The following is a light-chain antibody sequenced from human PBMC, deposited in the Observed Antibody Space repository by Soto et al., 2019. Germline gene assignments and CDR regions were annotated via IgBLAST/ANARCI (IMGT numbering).Light chain of an antibody. V-gene: IGKV1-12*01. CDR2: HAS. CDR1: GEFVAW. J-gene: IGKJ2*01. Sequence: IQMTQSPSPVSASGGDRINIFVRPAGEFVAWLAWYQQRPGEAPKLLIYHASTLHSGVPPRFSGTRSGTIFTLTVSALQPEDFAAYYCQQGKTFPYTFGQGTRLET. CDR3: QQGKTFPYT.